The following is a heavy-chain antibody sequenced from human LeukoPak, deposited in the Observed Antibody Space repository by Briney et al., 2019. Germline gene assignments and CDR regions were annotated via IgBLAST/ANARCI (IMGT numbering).Heavy chain of an antibody. V-gene: IGHV4-59*01. CDR1: GGSISSYY. CDR2: IYNSGST. CDR3: VGGLWGYYGSGTIYYYGMDV. Sequence: SETLSLTCTVAGGSISSYYWSWIRQPPGKGLEWIGYIYNSGSTNYNPSLKSRVTISVDTSKNQFSLKLSSVTAADTAVYYCVGGLWGYYGSGTIYYYGMDVWGQGTTVTVSS. D-gene: IGHD3-10*01. J-gene: IGHJ6*02.